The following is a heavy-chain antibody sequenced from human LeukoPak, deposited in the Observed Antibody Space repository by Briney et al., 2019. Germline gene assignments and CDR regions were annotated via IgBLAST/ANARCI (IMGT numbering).Heavy chain of an antibody. CDR2: ISSSSSYI. V-gene: IGHV3-21*01. J-gene: IGHJ4*02. D-gene: IGHD3-9*01. CDR1: GFTFRSYS. Sequence: GGSLRLSCAASGFTFRSYSMNWVRQAPGKGLEWVSSISSSSSYIYYADSVKGRFTISRDNAKNSLYLQMNSLRAEDTAVYYFARNRNYDILTGYQYYFDYWGQGTLVTVSS. CDR3: ARNRNYDILTGYQYYFDY.